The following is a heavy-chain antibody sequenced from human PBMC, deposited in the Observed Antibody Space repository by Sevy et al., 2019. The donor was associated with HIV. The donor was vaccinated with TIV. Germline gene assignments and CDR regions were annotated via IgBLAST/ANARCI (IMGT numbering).Heavy chain of an antibody. CDR1: GGSISSGDYY. CDR2: IYYSGST. V-gene: IGHV4-30-4*01. J-gene: IGHJ4*02. D-gene: IGHD6-6*01. Sequence: SETLSLTCTVSGGSISSGDYYWSWIRQPPGKGLEWIGYIYYSGSTYYNPSLKSRVTISVDTSKNQFSLKLSSVTAAETAVYYCARGASMAARLGSYYFDYWGQGTLVTVSS. CDR3: ARGASMAARLGSYYFDY.